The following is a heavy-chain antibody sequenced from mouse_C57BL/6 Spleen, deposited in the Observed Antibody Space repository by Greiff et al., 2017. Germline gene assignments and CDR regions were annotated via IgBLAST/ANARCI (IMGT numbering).Heavy chain of an antibody. CDR2: INPSNGGT. V-gene: IGHV1-53*01. J-gene: IGHJ3*01. Sequence: QVQLKQPGTELVKPGASVKLSCTASGFTFTSYWMHWVKQRPGQGLEWIGNINPSNGGTNYTAKFKGKATLPVDKSSNTAYMQLSSLTSEDSAFYYCAAHYGGFAYWGQGTLVTVSA. D-gene: IGHD1-2*01. CDR3: AAHYGGFAY. CDR1: GFTFTSYW.